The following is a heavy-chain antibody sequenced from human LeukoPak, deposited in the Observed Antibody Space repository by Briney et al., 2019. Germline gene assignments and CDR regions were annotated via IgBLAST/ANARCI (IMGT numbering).Heavy chain of an antibody. D-gene: IGHD4-17*01. J-gene: IGHJ6*03. CDR1: GFTFDDYA. V-gene: IGHV3-43D*04. CDR3: AKDSPHYGDYSGYMDV. Sequence: PGGSLRLSCAASGFTFDDYAMHWVRQAPGKGLEWVSLISWDGGSTYYADSVKGRFTISRDNSKNSLYLQMNSLRAEDTALYYCAKDSPHYGDYSGYMDVWGKGTTVTVSS. CDR2: ISWDGGST.